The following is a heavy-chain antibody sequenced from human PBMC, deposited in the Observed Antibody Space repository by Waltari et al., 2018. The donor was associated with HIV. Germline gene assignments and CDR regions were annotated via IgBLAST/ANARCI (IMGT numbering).Heavy chain of an antibody. V-gene: IGHV4-61*02. CDR3: ARRYCGRACNDFYYFDL. CDR2: IFLTGNT. J-gene: IGHJ2*01. Sequence: QVQLQESGPGLVKTSQTLSLTCTVSGGSISSSNYYWSWIRPPAGEGLDWIGRIFLTGNTNYNPSLRSRVSISMDPSKNQFSLKLNSVTAADTAVYYCARRYCGRACNDFYYFDLWGRGTLVTVSS. D-gene: IGHD2-21*02. CDR1: GGSISSSNYY.